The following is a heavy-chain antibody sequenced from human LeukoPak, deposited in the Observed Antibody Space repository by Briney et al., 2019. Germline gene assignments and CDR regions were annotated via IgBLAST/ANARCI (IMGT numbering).Heavy chain of an antibody. V-gene: IGHV3-9*01. CDR3: AKDDYGSGSYYRYFQH. Sequence: GGSLRLSCAASGFTFSSSWMHWVRQAPGKGLEWVSGISWNSGSIGYADSVKGRFTISRDNAKNSLYLQMNSLRAEDTALYYCAKDDYGSGSYYRYFQHWGQGTLVTVSS. J-gene: IGHJ1*01. CDR1: GFTFSSSW. CDR2: ISWNSGSI. D-gene: IGHD3-10*01.